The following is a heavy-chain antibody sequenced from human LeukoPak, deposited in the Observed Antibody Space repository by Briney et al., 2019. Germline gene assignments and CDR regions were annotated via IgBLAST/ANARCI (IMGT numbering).Heavy chain of an antibody. CDR3: ARVGGRVAAADY. V-gene: IGHV3-21*01. CDR2: ISSSSSYI. J-gene: IGHJ4*02. D-gene: IGHD6-13*01. Sequence: NPGGSLRLSCAASGFTFSSYSMNWVRQAPGKGLEWVSSISSSSSYIYYADSVKGRFTISRDNAKNSLYLQMNSLRAEDTAVYYCARVGGRVAAADYWGQGTLVTVSS. CDR1: GFTFSSYS.